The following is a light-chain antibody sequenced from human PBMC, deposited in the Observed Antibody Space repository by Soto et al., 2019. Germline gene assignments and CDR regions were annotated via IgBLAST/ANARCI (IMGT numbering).Light chain of an antibody. V-gene: IGKV3-15*01. CDR2: GAS. CDR3: QQYNNWPWT. Sequence: EIVMTQSPATLSVSPGERATLSCRASQSVSSNLAWYQQKPGQAPRLLIYGASTRATGIPARFSGSGSGTDFTLTISSLQSADVAVYYCQQYNNWPWTFGQGTKVEIK. J-gene: IGKJ1*01. CDR1: QSVSSN.